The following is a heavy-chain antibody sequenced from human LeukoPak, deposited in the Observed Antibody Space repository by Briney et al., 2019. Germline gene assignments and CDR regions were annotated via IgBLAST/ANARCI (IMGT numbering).Heavy chain of an antibody. Sequence: PGGSLRLSCAASGFSFSDAWMSWVRQIPGKGLEWVGRIESKTDGGTTDYAAPVKGRFTIPRDDSTNRLYLQMNSLKSEERAGYYCTSRVRSVSYCFDYWGQGTLVTVSS. CDR1: GFSFSDAW. V-gene: IGHV3-15*04. J-gene: IGHJ4*02. D-gene: IGHD2-8*01. CDR3: TSRVRSVSYCFDY. CDR2: IESKTDGGTT.